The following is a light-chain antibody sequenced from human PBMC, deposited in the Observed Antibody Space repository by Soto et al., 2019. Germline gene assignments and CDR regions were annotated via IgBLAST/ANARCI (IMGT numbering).Light chain of an antibody. J-gene: IGLJ3*02. CDR3: ASYTSTDTWL. CDR2: EVS. Sequence: QSVLTQPASVSGSPGQSITISCTGTSSDVGAYNYVSWYQQHPGKAPNLMIYEVSYRPSGVSNRFSGSKSGNTASLTISGLQAEDEGDYYCASYTSTDTWLFGGGTQLTVL. CDR1: SSDVGAYNY. V-gene: IGLV2-14*01.